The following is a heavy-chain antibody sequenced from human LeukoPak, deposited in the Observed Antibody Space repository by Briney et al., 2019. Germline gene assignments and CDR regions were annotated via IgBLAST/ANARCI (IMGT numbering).Heavy chain of an antibody. Sequence: GGSLRLSCAASGFTFSNAWMSWVRQAPGKGLEWVGRIKSKTDGGTTDYAAPVKGRFTISRDDSKNTLYLQMNSLKTEDTAVYYCTTRVQDHCTNGVCYGGPFDYWGQGTLATVSS. CDR3: TTRVQDHCTNGVCYGGPFDY. J-gene: IGHJ4*02. V-gene: IGHV3-15*01. CDR2: IKSKTDGGTT. D-gene: IGHD2-8*01. CDR1: GFTFSNAW.